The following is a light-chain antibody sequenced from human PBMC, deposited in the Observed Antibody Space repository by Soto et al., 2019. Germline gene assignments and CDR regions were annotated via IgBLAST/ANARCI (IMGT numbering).Light chain of an antibody. J-gene: IGLJ1*01. CDR2: DVS. Sequence: QSVLTQPASVSGSPGQSITISCTGTSSDVGGYNYVSWYQHHPGKAPKLMLYDVSDRPSGVSIRFSGSKSDNTASLTISGLQPEDEADYHCSSYTTSNTRQIVFGTGTKVTVL. CDR3: SSYTTSNTRQIV. V-gene: IGLV2-14*03. CDR1: SSDVGGYNY.